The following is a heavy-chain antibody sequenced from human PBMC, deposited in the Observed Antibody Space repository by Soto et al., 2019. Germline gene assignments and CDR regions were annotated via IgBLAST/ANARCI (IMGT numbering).Heavy chain of an antibody. CDR2: IYYSGST. CDR3: ARHGGYDFWSGYYTPFYYYYGMDV. V-gene: IGHV4-39*01. D-gene: IGHD3-3*01. CDR1: GGSISSSSYY. Sequence: SETLSLTCTVSGGSISSSSYYWGWIRQPPGKGLEWIGSIYYSGSTYYNPTLKSRVTISLDTSKNQFFLKLSSVTAADTAVYYCARHGGYDFWSGYYTPFYYYYGMDVWGQGTTVTGCS. J-gene: IGHJ6*02.